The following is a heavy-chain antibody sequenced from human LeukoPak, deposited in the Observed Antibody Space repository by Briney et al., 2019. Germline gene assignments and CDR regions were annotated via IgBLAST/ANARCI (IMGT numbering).Heavy chain of an antibody. CDR1: GYTFTGYY. V-gene: IGHV1-8*02. CDR3: ARDIGYCSGGSCYHAFDI. CDR2: MNPNSGNT. J-gene: IGHJ3*02. Sequence: ASVKVSCKASGYTFTGYYMHWVRQATGQGLEWMGWMNPNSGNTGYAQKFQGRVTMTRNTSISTAYMKLSSLRSEDTAVYYCARDIGYCSGGSCYHAFDIWGQGTMVTVSS. D-gene: IGHD2-15*01.